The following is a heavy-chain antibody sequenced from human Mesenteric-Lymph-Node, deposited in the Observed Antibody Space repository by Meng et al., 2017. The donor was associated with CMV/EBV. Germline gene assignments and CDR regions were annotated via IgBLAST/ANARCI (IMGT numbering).Heavy chain of an antibody. CDR2: IIPTFASA. Sequence: SVKVSCKASGGTFSTHSISWVRQAPGQGLEWMGEIIPTFASANYAQKFQGRVSITTDESTSTAYMDLSSLKSDDTAVYYCARGYSSGWYIYLIDNWGQGTQVTVSS. J-gene: IGHJ4*02. D-gene: IGHD6-19*01. CDR3: ARGYSSGWYIYLIDN. V-gene: IGHV1-69*05. CDR1: GGTFSTHS.